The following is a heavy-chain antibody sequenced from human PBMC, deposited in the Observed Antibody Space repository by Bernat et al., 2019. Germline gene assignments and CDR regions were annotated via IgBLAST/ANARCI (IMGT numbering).Heavy chain of an antibody. CDR1: GFTFNSYS. V-gene: IGHV3-74*02. D-gene: IGHD2-2*01. CDR3: TSLYCSTTRCYDS. CDR2: ISGDGTTT. J-gene: IGHJ4*02. Sequence: EVQLVESGGGLVQPGGSLRLSCAASGFTFNSYSMHWVRQAPGKGLMSVSRISGDGTTTNYADSVKGRFTISRDNAKNTLYLQMNSLRADDTAVYYCTSLYCSTTRCYDSWGQGTLVTVSS.